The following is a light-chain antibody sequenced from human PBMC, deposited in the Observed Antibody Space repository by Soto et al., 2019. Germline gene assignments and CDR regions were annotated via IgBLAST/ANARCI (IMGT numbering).Light chain of an antibody. Sequence: EIVLTQSPATLSLSPGERATLFCRASQSVSNYLAWFQQKPGQAPRLLIYDASNRATGIPARFSGSGSGTDFTLTISSLEPEDFAVYYCQQRSSWPLLTFGGGTKVEI. V-gene: IGKV3-11*01. CDR3: QQRSSWPLLT. CDR1: QSVSNY. J-gene: IGKJ4*01. CDR2: DAS.